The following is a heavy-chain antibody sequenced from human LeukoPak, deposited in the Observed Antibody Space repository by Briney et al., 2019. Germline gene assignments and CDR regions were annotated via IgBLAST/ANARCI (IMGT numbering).Heavy chain of an antibody. V-gene: IGHV3-9*01. CDR2: ISWNSGSI. CDR1: GFTFDDYA. Sequence: GGSLRLSCAASGFTFDDYAMHWVRQAPGKGLEWVSGISWNSGSIGYADSVKGRFTISRDNAKNSLYLQMNSLRAEDTAVYYCAKGGFAGSSWFDYWGQGTLVTVSS. J-gene: IGHJ4*02. CDR3: AKGGFAGSSWFDY. D-gene: IGHD6-13*01.